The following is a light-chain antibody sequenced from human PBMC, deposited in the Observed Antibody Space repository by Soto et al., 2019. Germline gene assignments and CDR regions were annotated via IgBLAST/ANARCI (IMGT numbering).Light chain of an antibody. CDR2: KAS. CDR1: QSISPW. Sequence: DIQMTQSPSTLSASVGDRVTITCRASQSISPWLAWYQQKPGKAPKILIYKASSLESGVPSRFSGSDSGTEFTLTISSLQPDDFATYYCQQYKTYSRIFGQGTKLEIK. V-gene: IGKV1-5*03. CDR3: QQYKTYSRI. J-gene: IGKJ2*01.